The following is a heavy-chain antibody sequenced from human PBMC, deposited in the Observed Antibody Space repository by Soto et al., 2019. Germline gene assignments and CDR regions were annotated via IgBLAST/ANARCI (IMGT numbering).Heavy chain of an antibody. Sequence: SETLSLTCTVSGASVSRGNYYWNWIRQSPGKGLELIGFIYSIGSANYSPSLKSRVTMSLHTSRNQFSLRLTSVTAADTAMYYCERGPTALDPCGQGTLVTVSS. V-gene: IGHV4-61*01. J-gene: IGHJ5*02. CDR3: ERGPTALDP. D-gene: IGHD4-17*01. CDR1: GASVSRGNYY. CDR2: IYSIGSA.